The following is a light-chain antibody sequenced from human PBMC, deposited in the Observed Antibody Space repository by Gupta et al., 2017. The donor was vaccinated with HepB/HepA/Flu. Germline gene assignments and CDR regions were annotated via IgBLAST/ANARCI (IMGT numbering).Light chain of an antibody. Sequence: SSVLSLPPSVSVAPGKTATLTGGGSNIGSKSVHWYQQKPGQAPALVVYDDSDRPSGSPEQFSGSNSGSTATLTISRVEAGDEADYYCQVWDRSSDPVVFGGGTKLTVL. CDR2: DDS. J-gene: IGLJ2*01. CDR1: NIGSKS. V-gene: IGLV3-21*03. CDR3: QVWDRSSDPVV.